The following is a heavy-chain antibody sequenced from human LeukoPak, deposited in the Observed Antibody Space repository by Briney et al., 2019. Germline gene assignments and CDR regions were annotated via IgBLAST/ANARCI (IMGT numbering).Heavy chain of an antibody. V-gene: IGHV3-30*02. Sequence: GGSLRLSCAASGFTFSSYGMHWVRQAPGKGLEWVAFIRYDGSNKYYADSVKGRFTISRDNAKNSLYLRMNSLRAEDTAVYYCARDRSSRRWFDPWGQGTLVTVSS. CDR3: ARDRSSRRWFDP. D-gene: IGHD6-13*01. CDR2: IRYDGSNK. CDR1: GFTFSSYG. J-gene: IGHJ5*02.